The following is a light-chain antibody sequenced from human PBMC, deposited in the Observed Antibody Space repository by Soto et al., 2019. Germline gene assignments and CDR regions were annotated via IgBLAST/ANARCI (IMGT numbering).Light chain of an antibody. Sequence: QSVLTQPASVSGSPGQSITISCTGTSSDVGGYNYVSWYQQHPGKAPKLMIYDVSNRPSGISNRFSGSKSGNTASLTISGLQAEDEADYYCSSYTSTTHVVFGTHVVFGGGTQLTVL. V-gene: IGLV2-14*01. CDR3: SSYTSTTHVVFGTHVV. J-gene: IGLJ2*01. CDR2: DVS. CDR1: SSDVGGYNY.